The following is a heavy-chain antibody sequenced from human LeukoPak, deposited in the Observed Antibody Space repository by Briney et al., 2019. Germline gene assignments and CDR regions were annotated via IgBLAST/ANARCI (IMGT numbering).Heavy chain of an antibody. J-gene: IGHJ5*02. CDR1: GFTFSSFG. Sequence: PGRSLRLSCAASGFTFSSFGMHWVRQAPGKGLGWVALLSKDGSHKFYADSVKGRFTLSRDNFKNTLFLEMTSLRAEDTAVYYCAKDHYAYVWGSYRQLDHWGQGTLVTVSS. D-gene: IGHD3-16*02. V-gene: IGHV3-30*18. CDR2: LSKDGSHK. CDR3: AKDHYAYVWGSYRQLDH.